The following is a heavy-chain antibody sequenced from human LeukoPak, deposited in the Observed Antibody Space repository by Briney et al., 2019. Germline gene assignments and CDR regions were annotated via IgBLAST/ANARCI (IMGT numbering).Heavy chain of an antibody. J-gene: IGHJ4*02. V-gene: IGHV4-59*08. D-gene: IGHD3-10*01. CDR3: ARQRRGSGSYSYFDY. CDR1: GGSISSYY. Sequence: SETLSLTCTVSGGSISSYYWSWIRQPPGKGLEWIGYIYYSGSTYYNPSLKSRVTISVDTSKNQFSLKLSSLTAADTAVYYCARQRRGSGSYSYFDYWGQGTLVTVSS. CDR2: IYYSGST.